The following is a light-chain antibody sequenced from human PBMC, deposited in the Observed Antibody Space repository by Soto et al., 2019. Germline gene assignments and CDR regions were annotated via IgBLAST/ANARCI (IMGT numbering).Light chain of an antibody. CDR1: QDINKN. V-gene: IGKV1-33*01. Sequence: EIQRTQSPSSLSASVGDRFTITCKAIQDINKNLIWYQQKPGKAPKLLIYDASDLETGVPSRFSGSGSGTGFTLTISSLQPEDFATYYCQQYESLPLTVGQGTRLEIK. CDR2: DAS. J-gene: IGKJ5*01. CDR3: QQYESLPLT.